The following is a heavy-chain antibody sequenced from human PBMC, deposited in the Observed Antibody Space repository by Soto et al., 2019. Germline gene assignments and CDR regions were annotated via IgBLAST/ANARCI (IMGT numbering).Heavy chain of an antibody. CDR2: IKPDGSGK. D-gene: IGHD3-22*01. V-gene: IGHV3-7*04. CDR3: ARGDYYDTSGPFSDAFDI. J-gene: IGHJ3*02. Sequence: GGSLRLSCAASGFTFNNYWMSWVRQAPGKGLEWVANIKPDGSGKWYVDSVKGRFTISRDNAKNSLYLQMNSLRAEDTAVYYCARGDYYDTSGPFSDAFDIWGQGTMVTVSS. CDR1: GFTFNNYW.